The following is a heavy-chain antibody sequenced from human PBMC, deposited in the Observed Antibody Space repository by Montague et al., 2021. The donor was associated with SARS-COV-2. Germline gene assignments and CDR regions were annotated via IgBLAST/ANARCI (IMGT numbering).Heavy chain of an antibody. CDR3: AWGGYYDYAFDI. J-gene: IGHJ3*02. Sequence: SETLSLTCTVSGGSISSYYWSWIRQPPGKGLEWIGYIYYSWSTNYNSTLKSRVTISVYTSKNQFSLKLSSVTAADTAVHYCAWGGYYDYAFDIWGQGTMVTVSS. CDR2: IYYSWST. D-gene: IGHD3-22*01. CDR1: GGSISSYY. V-gene: IGHV4-59*01.